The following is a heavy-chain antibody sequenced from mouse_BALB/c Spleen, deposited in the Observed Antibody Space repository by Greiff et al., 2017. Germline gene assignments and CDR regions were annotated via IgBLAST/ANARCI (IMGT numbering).Heavy chain of an antibody. CDR3: AKATTVVATHYYAMDY. J-gene: IGHJ4*01. CDR2: IWRGGST. V-gene: IGHV2-5-1*01. Sequence: QVHVKQSGPSLVQPSQSLSITCTVSGFSLTSYGVHWVRQSPGKGLEWLGVIWRGGSTDYNAAFMSRLSITKDNSKSQVFFKMNSLQADDTAIYYCAKATTVVATHYYAMDYWGQGTSVTVSS. D-gene: IGHD1-1*01. CDR1: GFSLTSYG.